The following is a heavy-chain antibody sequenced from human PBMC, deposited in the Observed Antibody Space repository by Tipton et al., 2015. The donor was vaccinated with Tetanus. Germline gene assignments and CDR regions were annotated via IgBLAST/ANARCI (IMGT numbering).Heavy chain of an antibody. CDR2: ITPYNGHT. CDR3: GRASGYHYGSGSYYSGEEY. J-gene: IGHJ4*02. V-gene: IGHV1-18*01. CDR1: GYSFTSYG. Sequence: QLVQSGGEVKKPGASVKVSCTANGYSFTSYGISWVRQAPGQGLEWVGWITPYNGHTDLAQKVQGRVTMTTDTSTSTASMEVRSLTYDDTAVYYCGRASGYHYGSGSYYSGEEYWGQGTLVTVSS. D-gene: IGHD3-10*01.